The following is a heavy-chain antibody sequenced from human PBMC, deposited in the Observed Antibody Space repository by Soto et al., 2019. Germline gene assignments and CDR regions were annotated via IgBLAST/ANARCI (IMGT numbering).Heavy chain of an antibody. V-gene: IGHV1-69*12. CDR3: ARDRRDGYKSPWYFDY. CDR2: IIPIFGTA. Sequence: QVQLVQSGAEVKKPGSSVKVSCKASGGTFSSYAISWVRQAPGQGLEWMGGIIPIFGTANYAQKFQGRVTITADESTSTAYMELRSLRSEDTAVYYCARDRRDGYKSPWYFDYWGQGTLVTVSS. J-gene: IGHJ4*02. CDR1: GGTFSSYA. D-gene: IGHD5-12*01.